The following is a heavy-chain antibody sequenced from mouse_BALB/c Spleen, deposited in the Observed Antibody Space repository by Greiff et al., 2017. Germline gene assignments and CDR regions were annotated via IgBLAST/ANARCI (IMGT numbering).Heavy chain of an antibody. CDR2: ISSGSSTI. D-gene: IGHD1-1*01. Sequence: EVKVVESGGGLVQPGGSRKLSCAASGFTFSSFGMHWVRQAPEKGLEWVAYISSGSSTIYYADTVKGRFTISRDNPKNTLFLQMTSLRSEDTAMYYCARLDYGSSYYYAMDYWGQGTSVTVSS. J-gene: IGHJ4*01. CDR1: GFTFSSFG. CDR3: ARLDYGSSYYYAMDY. V-gene: IGHV5-17*02.